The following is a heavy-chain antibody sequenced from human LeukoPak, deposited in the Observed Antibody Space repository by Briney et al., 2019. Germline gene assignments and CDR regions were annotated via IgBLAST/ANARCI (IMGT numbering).Heavy chain of an antibody. D-gene: IGHD5-12*01. CDR3: ARRDSGYGLFDY. CDR1: GGSISSSSCY. CDR2: IYYSGST. J-gene: IGHJ4*02. Sequence: SETLSLTCTVSGGSISSSSCYWGWLRQPPGKGLEWIGSIYYSGSTYYNPSLKSRVTISVDTSKNQFSLKLSSVTAADTAVYYCARRDSGYGLFDYWGQGTLVTVSS. V-gene: IGHV4-39*01.